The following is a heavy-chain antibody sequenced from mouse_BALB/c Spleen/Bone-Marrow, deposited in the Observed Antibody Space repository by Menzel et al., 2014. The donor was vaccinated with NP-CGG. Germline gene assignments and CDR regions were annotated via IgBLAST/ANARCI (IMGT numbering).Heavy chain of an antibody. V-gene: IGHV5-6-2*01. CDR1: GFTFSTYY. CDR3: ARRAFYALDY. J-gene: IGHJ4*01. CDR2: IYTNDGST. Sequence: EVKVVESGGGLVKVGESLKLPCAASGFTFSTYYMSWVRQTPEKRLELVAAIYTNDGSTYYPDTVKGRFAISRDNAKNTLYLQMNSLKSEDTALYYCARRAFYALDYWGQGTSVTVSS.